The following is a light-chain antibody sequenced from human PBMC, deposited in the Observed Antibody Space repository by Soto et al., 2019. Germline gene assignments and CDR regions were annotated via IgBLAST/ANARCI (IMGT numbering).Light chain of an antibody. J-gene: IGLJ1*01. CDR2: SNN. CDR3: AAWDDSLNGRYV. V-gene: IGLV1-44*01. Sequence: QSVLTQPPSASGTPGQRVIISCSGSSSHIGSNTVNWYQQLPGTAPKLLIYSNNQRPSGVPDRFSGSKSGTSASLDISGLQSEDEADYYCAAWDDSLNGRYVFGTGTKVTVL. CDR1: SSHIGSNT.